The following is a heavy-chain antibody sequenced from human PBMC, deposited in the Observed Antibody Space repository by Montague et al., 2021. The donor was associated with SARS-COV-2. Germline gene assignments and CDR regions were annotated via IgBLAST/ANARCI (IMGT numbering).Heavy chain of an antibody. D-gene: IGHD6-13*01. CDR3: ARDGDSSSWYWFDP. J-gene: IGHJ5*02. Sequence: SETLSLTCTVSGGSISSYFWGWIRQPPGKGLEWIGHIHYSGSTNYNPSXXSRVTISVDTSKNQFSLKLRSVTAADTAVYYCARDGDSSSWYWFDPWGQGTLVTVSS. V-gene: IGHV4-59*13. CDR1: GGSISSYF. CDR2: IHYSGST.